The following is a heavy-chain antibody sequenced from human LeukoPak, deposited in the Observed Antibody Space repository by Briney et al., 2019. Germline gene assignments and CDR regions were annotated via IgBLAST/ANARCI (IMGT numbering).Heavy chain of an antibody. D-gene: IGHD3-3*01. CDR2: ISGSGGST. V-gene: IGHV3-23*01. CDR3: AKTHRALVWSGSFAWFDP. Sequence: PGGSLRLSCAASGFTFSSYAMSWVRQAPGKGLEWVSAISGSGGSTYYADSVKGRFTISRDNSKNTLYLQMNSLRAEDTAVYYCAKTHRALVWSGSFAWFDPWGQGTLVTVSS. CDR1: GFTFSSYA. J-gene: IGHJ5*02.